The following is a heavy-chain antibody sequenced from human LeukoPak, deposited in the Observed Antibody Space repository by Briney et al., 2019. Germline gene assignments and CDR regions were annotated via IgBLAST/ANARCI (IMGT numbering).Heavy chain of an antibody. D-gene: IGHD3-10*01. CDR3: ATTGRRYYDSGSYYISGMDV. CDR2: IYYSGSA. V-gene: IGHV4-59*01. J-gene: IGHJ6*02. Sequence: SETLSLTCTVSGGSIRSYYWSWIRQPPGKGLEWIGYIYYSGSANYSPSLKSRVTISVDTSKNLFSLKLSPVTAADTAVYYCATTGRRYYDSGSYYISGMDVWGQGTPVTVSS. CDR1: GGSIRSYY.